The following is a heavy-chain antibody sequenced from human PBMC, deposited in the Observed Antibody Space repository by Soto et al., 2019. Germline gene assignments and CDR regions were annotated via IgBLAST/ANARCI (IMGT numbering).Heavy chain of an antibody. V-gene: IGHV4-39*01. CDR2: IYYSGGT. J-gene: IGHJ4*02. Sequence: PSETLSLTCTVSGGSISSSSYYWGWIRQPPGKGLEWIGSIYYSGGTYYNPSLKSRVTISVDTSKNQFSLKLSSVTAADAAVYYCARHTDLAAAGRLFDYWGQGTLVTVSS. D-gene: IGHD6-13*01. CDR1: GGSISSSSYY. CDR3: ARHTDLAAAGRLFDY.